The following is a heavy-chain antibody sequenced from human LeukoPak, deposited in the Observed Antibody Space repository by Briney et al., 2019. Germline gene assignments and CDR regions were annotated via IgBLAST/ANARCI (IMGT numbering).Heavy chain of an antibody. Sequence: PGGSLRLSCAASGFTVSSNYMSWVRQAPGKGLEWVSVIYSGGSTYYADSVKGRFTISRDNSKNTLYLRMNSLRAEDTAVYYCARGRSYGSGSYSVKYYYGMDVWGKGTTVTVSS. CDR1: GFTVSSNY. V-gene: IGHV3-53*01. J-gene: IGHJ6*04. D-gene: IGHD3-10*01. CDR3: ARGRSYGSGSYSVKYYYGMDV. CDR2: IYSGGST.